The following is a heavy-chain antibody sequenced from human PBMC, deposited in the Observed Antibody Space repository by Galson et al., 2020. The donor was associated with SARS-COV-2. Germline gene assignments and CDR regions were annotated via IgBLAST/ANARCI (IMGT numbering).Heavy chain of an antibody. CDR3: ARDSGEVVIAIPGYYGMDV. CDR1: GFTFSSYS. J-gene: IGHJ6*02. Sequence: GESLKISCAASGFTFSSYSMNWVRQAPGKGLEWVSSISSSSSYIYYADSVKGRFTISRDNAKNSLYLQMNSLRAEDTAVYYCARDSGEVVIAIPGYYGMDVWGQGTTVTVSS. CDR2: ISSSSSYI. D-gene: IGHD2-21*01. V-gene: IGHV3-21*01.